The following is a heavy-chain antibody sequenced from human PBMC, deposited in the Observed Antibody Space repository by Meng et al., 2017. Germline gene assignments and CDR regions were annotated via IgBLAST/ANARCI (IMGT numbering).Heavy chain of an antibody. Sequence: GESLKISCTTSGFTFGDYAMSWVRQAPGKGLEWVGFIRTKAYDGTTEYAVSVKGRFTISRDDSKSVAYLQMNSLKTEDTAVYYCTRRSDSTDYWGQGNLVTVSS. V-gene: IGHV3-49*04. J-gene: IGHJ4*02. CDR2: IRTKAYDGTT. D-gene: IGHD2/OR15-2a*01. CDR1: GFTFGDYA. CDR3: TRRSDSTDY.